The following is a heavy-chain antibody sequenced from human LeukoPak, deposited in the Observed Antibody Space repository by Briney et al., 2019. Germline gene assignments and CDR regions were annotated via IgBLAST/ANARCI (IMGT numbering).Heavy chain of an antibody. J-gene: IGHJ3*02. D-gene: IGHD5-24*01. V-gene: IGHV3-7*01. CDR3: AGDEGWTFDI. CDR2: IKQDGSDE. Sequence: GGSLRLSCAASGFSFSTHWMSWFRQAPGKGLEWVALIKQDGSDEHYVDSVKGRFTISRDNAKNSLYLQMNSLRADDTAVYYCAGDEGWTFDIWGQGTKVTVSS. CDR1: GFSFSTHW.